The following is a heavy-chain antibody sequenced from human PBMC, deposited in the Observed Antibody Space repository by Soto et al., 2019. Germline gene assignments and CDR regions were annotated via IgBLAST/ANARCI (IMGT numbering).Heavy chain of an antibody. Sequence: SDTLYLTCTVSGGSVIAYYWNWMRQPPGKGLQWMGYTYYSGSTTYNPSLKSRVTISVDSSKNQFSLKLDSVTPADTAVYYCARVRGTAGKRYFDYWGPGTLVTVPQ. J-gene: IGHJ4*02. CDR2: TYYSGST. V-gene: IGHV4-59*02. CDR3: ARVRGTAGKRYFDY. CDR1: GGSVIAYY. D-gene: IGHD6-13*01.